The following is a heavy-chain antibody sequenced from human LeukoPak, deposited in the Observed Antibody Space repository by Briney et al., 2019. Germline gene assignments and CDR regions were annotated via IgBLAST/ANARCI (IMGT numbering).Heavy chain of an antibody. V-gene: IGHV3-48*02. CDR2: ISSSTI. CDR3: ARGYSSSLDY. J-gene: IGHJ4*02. D-gene: IGHD6-13*01. Sequence: GGSLRLSCAASGCTFSSYRMNWVRQAPGKGLEWVSYISSSTIYYADSVKGRFTISRDNAKNSLYLQMNSLRDEDTAVYYCARGYSSSLDYWGQGTLVTVSS. CDR1: GCTFSSYR.